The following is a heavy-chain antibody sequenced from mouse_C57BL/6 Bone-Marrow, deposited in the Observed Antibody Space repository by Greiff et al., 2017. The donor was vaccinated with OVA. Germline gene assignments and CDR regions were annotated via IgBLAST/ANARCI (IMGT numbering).Heavy chain of an antibody. CDR3: ARKGTFSWFAY. CDR1: GYTFTDYY. J-gene: IGHJ3*01. V-gene: IGHV1-26*01. CDR2: INPNNGGT. Sequence: VQLQQSGPELVKPGASVKISCKASGYTFTDYYMNWVKQSHGKSLEWIGDINPNNGGTSYNQKFKGKATLTVDKSSSTAYMELRSLTSEDSAVYYCARKGTFSWFAYWGQGTLFTVSA.